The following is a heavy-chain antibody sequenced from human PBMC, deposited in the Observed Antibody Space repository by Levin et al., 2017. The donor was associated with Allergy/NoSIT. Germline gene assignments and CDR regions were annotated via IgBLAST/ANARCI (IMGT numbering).Heavy chain of an antibody. Sequence: GESLKISCAVSGFTFSDHYMDWVRQAPGKGLEWIGRIRTKAYNYATEYVASVKGRFTISREDSQNSVYLQMNSLNIEDTAVYFCLKIGRNYQPDYWGRGTLVTVSS. CDR3: LKIGRNYQPDY. CDR2: IRTKAYNYAT. D-gene: IGHD1-1*01. CDR1: GFTFSDHY. J-gene: IGHJ4*02. V-gene: IGHV3-72*01.